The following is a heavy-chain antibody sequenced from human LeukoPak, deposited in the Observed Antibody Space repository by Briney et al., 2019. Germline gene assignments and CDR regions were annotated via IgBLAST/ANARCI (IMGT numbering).Heavy chain of an antibody. CDR2: IIPIFGTA. CDR1: GGTFRSYA. Sequence: SVKVSCKASGGTFRSYAISWVRQAPGQGLEWMGGIIPIFGTANYAQKFQGRVTITADESTSTAYMELSSLRSEDTAVYYCARDLRSSGYHWLTTFDIWGQGTMVTVSS. J-gene: IGHJ3*02. CDR3: ARDLRSSGYHWLTTFDI. V-gene: IGHV1-69*13. D-gene: IGHD3-22*01.